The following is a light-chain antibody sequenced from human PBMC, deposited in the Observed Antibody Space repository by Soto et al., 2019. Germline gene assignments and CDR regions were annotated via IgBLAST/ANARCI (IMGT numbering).Light chain of an antibody. CDR2: DAS. CDR3: HQRSNWPWT. V-gene: IGKV3D-20*02. CDR1: QSVSSSY. J-gene: IGKJ1*01. Sequence: EIVLTPSPATLSLSPVERATLSCRASQSVSSSYIGWYQHKVGQAPRLLIYDASSRATGIPARFSGSGSGTDFTLTISSLEPEDFAVYYCHQRSNWPWTFGQGTKVDIK.